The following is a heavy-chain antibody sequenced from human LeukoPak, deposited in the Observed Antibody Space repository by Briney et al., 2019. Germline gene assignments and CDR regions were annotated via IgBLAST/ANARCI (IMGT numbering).Heavy chain of an antibody. Sequence: SETLSLTCTVPGGSISSYYWSWIRQPPGKGLEWIGYIYYSGSTNYNPSLKSRVTISVDTSKNQFSLKLSSVTAADTAVYYCARAVVRVRTVHSGYYYYYMDVWGKGTTVTISS. CDR2: IYYSGST. CDR3: ARAVVRVRTVHSGYYYYYMDV. J-gene: IGHJ6*03. V-gene: IGHV4-59*01. CDR1: GGSISSYY. D-gene: IGHD2-15*01.